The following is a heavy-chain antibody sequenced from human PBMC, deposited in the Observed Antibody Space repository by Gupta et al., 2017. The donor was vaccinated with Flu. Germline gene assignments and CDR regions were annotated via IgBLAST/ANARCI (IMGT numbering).Heavy chain of an antibody. J-gene: IGHJ6*02. CDR3: ARGGSSTSGYYYYGMDV. CDR1: AGSFSGYY. V-gene: IGHV4-34*01. CDR2: INNSGST. Sequence: QVQLLQFGAGPFKPAVTLSLIYAVCAGSFSGYYWSWIRQPTGKGLEGIGEINNSGSTNYNTYSKSRVTISVETSKNQFSLKLSSVTAAETAVDYCARGGSSTSGYYYYGMDVGGQGTTVTVSS. D-gene: IGHD2-2*01.